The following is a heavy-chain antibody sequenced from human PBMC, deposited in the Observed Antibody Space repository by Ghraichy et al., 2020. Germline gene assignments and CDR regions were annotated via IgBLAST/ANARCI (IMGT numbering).Heavy chain of an antibody. V-gene: IGHV3-43*01. CDR3: VKEISYTGDYLYFDS. Sequence: GESLNISCAASGFIFEDYTMHWVRQTPGKGLEWVSLISWDGGSRYYADSVKGRFTISRDNAKNSLYLQMNSLRTEDSALYYCVKEISYTGDYLYFDSWGQGTRVTVSS. CDR2: ISWDGGSR. CDR1: GFIFEDYT. D-gene: IGHD7-27*01. J-gene: IGHJ4*02.